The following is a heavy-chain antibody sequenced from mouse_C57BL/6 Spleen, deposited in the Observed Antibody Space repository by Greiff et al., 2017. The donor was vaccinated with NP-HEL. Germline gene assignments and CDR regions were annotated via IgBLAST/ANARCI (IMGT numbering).Heavy chain of an antibody. CDR2: IDPSDSYT. D-gene: IGHD1-3*01. V-gene: IGHV1-69*01. J-gene: IGHJ3*01. CDR3: ARGGKLAWFAY. CDR1: GYTFTSYW. Sequence: QVQLQQPGAELVMPGASVKLSCKASGYTFTSYWMHWVKQRPGQGLEWIGEIDPSDSYTNYNQKFKGKSTLTVDKSSSTADMQLSSLTSEDSAVYYCARGGKLAWFAYWGQGTLVTVSA.